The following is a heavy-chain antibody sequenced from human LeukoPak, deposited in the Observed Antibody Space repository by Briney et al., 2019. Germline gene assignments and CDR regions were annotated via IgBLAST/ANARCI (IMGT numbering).Heavy chain of an antibody. CDR2: ISYDGSNE. D-gene: IGHD3-22*01. CDR1: GFTFSNYG. Sequence: PGRSLRLSCTASGFTFSNYGMHWVRQAPGKGLEWVAVISYDGSNEYYADSVKGRFTISRDNSKNTLFLQMNSLRPEDTAVYHCAKVALFSSYYPPFDYWGQGTLVTVSS. V-gene: IGHV3-30*18. J-gene: IGHJ4*02. CDR3: AKVALFSSYYPPFDY.